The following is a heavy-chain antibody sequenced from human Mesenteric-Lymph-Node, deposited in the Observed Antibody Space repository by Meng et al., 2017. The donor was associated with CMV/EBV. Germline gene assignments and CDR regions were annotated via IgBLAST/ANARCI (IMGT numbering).Heavy chain of an antibody. CDR1: GGSISSYY. V-gene: IGHV4-59*12. J-gene: IGHJ6*02. D-gene: IGHD3-16*01. Sequence: SETLSLTCTVSGGSISSYYWSWIRQPPGKGLEWIGYIYYSGSTNYNPSLKSRVTISVDTSKNQFSLKLSSVTAADTAVYYCARVSALRHYYYGMDVWGQGTTVTVSS. CDR3: ARVSALRHYYYGMDV. CDR2: IYYSGST.